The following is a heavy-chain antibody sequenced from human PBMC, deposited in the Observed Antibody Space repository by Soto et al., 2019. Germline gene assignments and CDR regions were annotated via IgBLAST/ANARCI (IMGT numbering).Heavy chain of an antibody. V-gene: IGHV4-59*01. CDR3: ARGGIIPAAYYYGIDV. J-gene: IGHJ6*02. CDR1: GGSINSYF. Sequence: QVQLQESGPGLVRPSETLSLTCTVSGGSINSYFWSWIRQPPGKGLEWIGYVIYSGSTNYNPSLKSPVPISGDTSKNHFSLRLSSVTAAAADVYYCARGGIIPAAYYYGIDVWGQGTTVTVSS. CDR2: VIYSGST. D-gene: IGHD2-2*01.